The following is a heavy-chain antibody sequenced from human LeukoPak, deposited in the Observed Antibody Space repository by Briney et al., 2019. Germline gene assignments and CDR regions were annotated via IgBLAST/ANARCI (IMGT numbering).Heavy chain of an antibody. CDR1: GFTFSSYS. Sequence: GGSPRLSCAASGFTFSSYSMNRVRQAPGKGLEWVSSISSSSSYIYYADSVKGRFTISKDNAKNSLYLQMNSLRAEDTAVYYCARAGGSTVSHSDYWGQGTLVTVSS. J-gene: IGHJ4*02. D-gene: IGHD4-17*01. CDR3: ARAGGSTVSHSDY. V-gene: IGHV3-21*01. CDR2: ISSSSSYI.